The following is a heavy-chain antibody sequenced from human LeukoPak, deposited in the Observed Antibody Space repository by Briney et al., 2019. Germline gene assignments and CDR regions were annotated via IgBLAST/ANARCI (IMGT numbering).Heavy chain of an antibody. V-gene: IGHV1-18*01. D-gene: IGHD2-2*01. J-gene: IGHJ6*03. CDR3: ARDSYHCTRSSCPQYYYYMDV. CDR1: DSTFNSQG. CDR2: ISAYNGNT. Sequence: ASVKVSCKAFDSTFNSQGFSWVRQAPGQGLEWMGWISAYNGNTRFARKLQDRVSMTTDTSTTTAYMELRSLTSDDTATYYCARDSYHCTRSSCPQYYYYMDVWGKGTTVTVSS.